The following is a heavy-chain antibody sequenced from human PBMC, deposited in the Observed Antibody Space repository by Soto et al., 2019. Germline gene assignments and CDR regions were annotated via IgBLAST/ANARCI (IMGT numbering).Heavy chain of an antibody. J-gene: IGHJ6*02. CDR3: AKDRRYYYGSGSPSGMDV. Sequence: GGSLRLSCAASGFTLSSYAMHWARQAPGKGLEWVAVISYDGSNKYYADSVKGRFTISRDNSKNTLYLQMNSLRAEDTAVYYCAKDRRYYYGSGSPSGMDVWGQGTTVTVSS. V-gene: IGHV3-30-3*01. CDR2: ISYDGSNK. CDR1: GFTLSSYA. D-gene: IGHD3-10*01.